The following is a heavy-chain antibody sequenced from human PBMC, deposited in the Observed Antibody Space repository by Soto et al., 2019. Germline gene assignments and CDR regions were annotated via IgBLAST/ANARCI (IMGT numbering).Heavy chain of an antibody. CDR3: VNSRDSSPSDY. V-gene: IGHV2-5*01. CDR1: XXXXXXXXXX. CDR2: IYWNDDK. D-gene: IGHD2-21*02. Sequence: GSGPTLVNPXQTLTXXXXXXXXXXXXXXXXXXWIRQPRGKAPEWLALIYWNDDKRYSPSLKNRLTIAKDTSKNLVVLTMTSVDPVDTATYYCVNSRDSSPSDYWGRGTLVTVSS. J-gene: IGHJ4*02.